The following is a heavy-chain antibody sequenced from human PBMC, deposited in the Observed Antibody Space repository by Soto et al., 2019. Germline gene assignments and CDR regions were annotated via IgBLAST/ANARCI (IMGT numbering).Heavy chain of an antibody. Sequence: GGSLRLSCAAAGFSVSTSHMNWVRQTPGKGLEWVSVIYSGGATYYADSVKGRFTISRDNAKNSLYLQMNSLRAEDTAVYYCAFAGSGSYSNVPDAFDIWGQGTMVTVSS. D-gene: IGHD3-10*01. CDR1: GFSVSTSH. J-gene: IGHJ3*02. V-gene: IGHV3-53*01. CDR2: IYSGGAT. CDR3: AFAGSGSYSNVPDAFDI.